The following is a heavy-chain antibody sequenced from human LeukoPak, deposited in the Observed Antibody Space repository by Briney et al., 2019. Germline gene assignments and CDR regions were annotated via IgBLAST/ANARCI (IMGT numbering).Heavy chain of an antibody. CDR2: INWNGGST. J-gene: IGHJ4*02. CDR1: GFTFDDYG. CDR3: ARDPGPNSRPHFDY. Sequence: GGSLRLSCAASGFTFDDYGMSWVRHAPGKGLEWVSGINWNGGSTGYADSVKGRFTISRDNAKNSLYLQMNSLRAEDTALYYCARDPGPNSRPHFDYWGQGTLVTVSS. V-gene: IGHV3-20*04.